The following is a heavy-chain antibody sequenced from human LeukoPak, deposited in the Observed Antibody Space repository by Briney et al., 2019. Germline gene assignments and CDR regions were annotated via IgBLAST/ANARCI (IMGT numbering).Heavy chain of an antibody. J-gene: IGHJ4*02. D-gene: IGHD3-22*01. CDR1: GFTFSSYS. Sequence: GGSLRLSCAASGFTFSSYSMNWVRQAPGKGLEWVSYISSSSSTIYYADSVKGRFTISRDNAKNSLYLQMNSLRAEDTAVYYCARDFFLEYYYDSSGYYYFDYWGQGTLVTVSS. V-gene: IGHV3-48*04. CDR3: ARDFFLEYYYDSSGYYYFDY. CDR2: ISSSSSTI.